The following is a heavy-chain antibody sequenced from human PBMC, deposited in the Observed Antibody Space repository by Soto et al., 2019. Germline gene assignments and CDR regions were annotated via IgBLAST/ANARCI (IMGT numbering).Heavy chain of an antibody. CDR1: GFTFSSYA. CDR3: AKDIAVAGIYYYYGMDV. D-gene: IGHD6-19*01. CDR2: ISYDGSNK. Sequence: PGGSLRLSCAASGFTFSSYAMHWVRQVPGKGLEWVAVISYDGSNKYYADSVKGRFTISRDNSKNTLYLQMNSLRAEDTAVYYCAKDIAVAGIYYYYGMDVWGQGTTVTVSS. J-gene: IGHJ6*02. V-gene: IGHV3-30-3*01.